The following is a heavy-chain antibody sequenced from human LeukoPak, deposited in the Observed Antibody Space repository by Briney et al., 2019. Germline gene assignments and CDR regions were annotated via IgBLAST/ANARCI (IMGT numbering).Heavy chain of an antibody. CDR1: GGSISSSSYY. Sequence: SETLSLTCTVSGGSISSSSYYWGWIRQPPGKGLEWIGSIYYSGSTYYNPSLKSRVTISVDTSKNQFSLKLSSVTAADTAVYYCARDPFVDTENYYYYYGMDVWGQGTTVTVSS. CDR3: ARDPFVDTENYYYYYGMDV. V-gene: IGHV4-39*07. D-gene: IGHD5-18*01. J-gene: IGHJ6*02. CDR2: IYYSGST.